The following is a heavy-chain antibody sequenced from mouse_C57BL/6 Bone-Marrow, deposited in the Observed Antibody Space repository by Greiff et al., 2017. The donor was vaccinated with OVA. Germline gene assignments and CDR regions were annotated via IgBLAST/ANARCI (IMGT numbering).Heavy chain of an antibody. Sequence: DVMLVESGGGLVQPGGSMKLSCAASGFTFSDAWMDWVRQSPEKGLEWVAEIRNKANNHATYYAESVKGRFTISRDDSKSSVYLQMNSVRAEDTGSYYGRGTNWDVGDWYFDVWGTGTTVTVSS. D-gene: IGHD4-1*01. CDR3: RGTNWDVGDWYFDV. J-gene: IGHJ1*03. V-gene: IGHV6-6*01. CDR1: GFTFSDAW. CDR2: IRNKANNHAT.